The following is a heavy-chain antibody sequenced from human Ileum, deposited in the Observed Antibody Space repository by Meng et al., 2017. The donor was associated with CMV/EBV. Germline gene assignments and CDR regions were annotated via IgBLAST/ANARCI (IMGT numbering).Heavy chain of an antibody. V-gene: IGHV4-4*07. CDR2: VYSSGST. D-gene: IGHD1-26*01. CDR1: GGSISGYH. Sequence: QMPLQASGPGLVKPSETLSLICRVSGGSISGYHWNWIRQSAGKGLEWIGRVYSSGSTNFNPSLKSRLTMSVDTSTNQVSLDLSSVTAADTAVYYCARSDYSGNYFALDYWGPGSLVTVSS. CDR3: ARSDYSGNYFALDY. J-gene: IGHJ4*02.